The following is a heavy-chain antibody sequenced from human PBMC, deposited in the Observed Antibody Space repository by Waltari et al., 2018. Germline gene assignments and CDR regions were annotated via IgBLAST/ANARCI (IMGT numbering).Heavy chain of an antibody. CDR2: IYYSGST. CDR1: GGSISSYY. Sequence: QVQLQESGPGLVKTSETLSLTCTVPGGSISSYYWSWTRQPPGKGLEWIGYIYYSGSTNYNPSLKSRVTISVDTSKNQFSLKLSSVTAADTAVYYCARGGDVVAHFDYWGQGTLVTVSS. CDR3: ARGGDVVAHFDY. D-gene: IGHD5-12*01. J-gene: IGHJ4*02. V-gene: IGHV4-59*01.